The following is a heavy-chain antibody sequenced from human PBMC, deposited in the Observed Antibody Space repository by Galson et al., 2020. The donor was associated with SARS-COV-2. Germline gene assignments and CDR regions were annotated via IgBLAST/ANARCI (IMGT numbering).Heavy chain of an antibody. CDR1: GYTFTGYY. Sequence: ASVKVSCKASGYTFTGYYMHWVRQAPGQGLEWMGWINPNSGGTNYAQKFQGRVTMTSDTSISTAYMELSRLRSDDTAVYYCARTDDILTGRPYYYYGMDVWGQGTTVTVSS. V-gene: IGHV1-2*02. D-gene: IGHD3-9*01. J-gene: IGHJ6*02. CDR3: ARTDDILTGRPYYYYGMDV. CDR2: INPNSGGT.